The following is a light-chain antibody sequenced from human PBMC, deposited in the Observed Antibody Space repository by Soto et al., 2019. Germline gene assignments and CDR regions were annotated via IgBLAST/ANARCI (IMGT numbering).Light chain of an antibody. Sequence: EIVLTQSPGTLSLSPGERATRSCRASQIVSSTYLAWFQQKPGQAPRLLIYGASTRATGIPDRFSGSGSGTDFTLTISGLEPEDFALYYCQQYGVSPPNTFGGGTKVDIK. CDR2: GAS. CDR3: QQYGVSPPNT. V-gene: IGKV3-20*01. CDR1: QIVSSTY. J-gene: IGKJ4*01.